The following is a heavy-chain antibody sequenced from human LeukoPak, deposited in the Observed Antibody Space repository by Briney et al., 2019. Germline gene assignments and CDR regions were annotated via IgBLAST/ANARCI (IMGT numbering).Heavy chain of an antibody. D-gene: IGHD3-22*01. J-gene: IGHJ4*02. CDR2: INAGNGNT. CDR1: GYTFTSYA. V-gene: IGHV1-3*01. CDR3: ARDAYYYDSSGYMDRPDY. Sequence: GASVKVSCKASGYTFTSYAMHWVRQAPGQRLEWMGWINAGNGNTKYSQKFQGRVTITRDTSASTAYMELSSLRSEDTAVYYCARDAYYYDSSGYMDRPDYWGQGTLVTVSS.